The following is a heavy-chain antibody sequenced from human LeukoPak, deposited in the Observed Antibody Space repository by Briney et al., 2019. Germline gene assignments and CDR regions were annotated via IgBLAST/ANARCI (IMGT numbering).Heavy chain of an antibody. J-gene: IGHJ3*02. V-gene: IGHV3-23*01. CDR1: GLTFSNYG. CDR3: AKRDDSVGATIKGNAFDI. Sequence: PGGSLRLSCAASGLTFSNYGMTWVRQSPGKGLEWLSAISYGGAGAYYADSVKGRFTISRDNSKNTLYLKLNSLRAEATAVYYYAKRDDSVGATIKGNAFDIWGRGTMVTVSS. D-gene: IGHD1-26*01. CDR2: ISYGGAGA.